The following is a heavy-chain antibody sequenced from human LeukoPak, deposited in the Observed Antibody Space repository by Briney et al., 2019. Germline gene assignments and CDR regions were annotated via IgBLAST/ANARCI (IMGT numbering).Heavy chain of an antibody. J-gene: IGHJ6*03. CDR3: ARDTGYDFWSGYYYYYYMDV. CDR1: GYTFTSYG. CDR2: ISAYNGNT. D-gene: IGHD3-3*01. V-gene: IGHV1-18*01. Sequence: ASVKVSCKASGYTFTSYGISWVRQAPGQGLEWMGWISAYNGNTDYAQKLQGRVTMTTDTSTSTAYMELRSLRSDDTAVYYCARDTGYDFWSGYYYYYYMDVWGKGTTVTASS.